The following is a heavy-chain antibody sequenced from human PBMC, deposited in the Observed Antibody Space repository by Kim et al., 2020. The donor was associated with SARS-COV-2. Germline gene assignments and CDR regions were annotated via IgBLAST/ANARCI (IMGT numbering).Heavy chain of an antibody. CDR2: IYHSGST. D-gene: IGHD4-17*01. CDR1: GGSISSSNW. V-gene: IGHV4-4*02. J-gene: IGHJ4*02. CDR3: ARVRSTVTTGASLDY. Sequence: SETLSLTCAVSGGSISSSNWWSWVRQPPGKGLEWIGEIYHSGSTNYNPCLKSRVTISVDKSKNQFSLKLSSVTAADTAVYYCARVRSTVTTGASLDYWGQRTLVTVSS.